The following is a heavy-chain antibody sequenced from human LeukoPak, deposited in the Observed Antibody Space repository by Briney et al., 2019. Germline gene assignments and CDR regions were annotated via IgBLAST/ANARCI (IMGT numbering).Heavy chain of an antibody. CDR1: GLTFSNYG. J-gene: IGHJ4*02. V-gene: IGHV3-30*02. CDR2: IRYDRRNK. D-gene: IGHD1-1*01. Sequence: PGGSLRLSCAAAGLTFSNYGMHWVRQAPGKGLQWVAYIRYDRRNKYSADSVKGRFTIYRDNSKSTLYLQMNSLRPEDTAVYYCAKGGSNNWSFDNWGQGTLVTVSS. CDR3: AKGGSNNWSFDN.